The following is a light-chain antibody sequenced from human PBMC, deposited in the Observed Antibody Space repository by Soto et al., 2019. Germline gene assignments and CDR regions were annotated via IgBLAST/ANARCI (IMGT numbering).Light chain of an antibody. V-gene: IGLV2-14*03. CDR3: SSYTSSSTRV. J-gene: IGLJ1*01. Sequence: SVLTPPSSASASPGQSVTISCTGTSCYVGGYNYDTWYQHHPGKAPKLMIYDVSNRPSGVSNRFSGSKSGNTASLTISGLQTEDEADYYCSSYTSSSTRVFGTGTKVTVL. CDR1: SCYVGGYNY. CDR2: DVS.